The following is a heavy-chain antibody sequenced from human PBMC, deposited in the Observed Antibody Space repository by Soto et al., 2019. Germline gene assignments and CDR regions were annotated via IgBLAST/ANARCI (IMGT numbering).Heavy chain of an antibody. CDR3: ARAYTGRLPRRADYYYAMDV. J-gene: IGHJ6*02. CDR1: GFTFSNFD. D-gene: IGHD2-2*02. Sequence: GGSLRLSCATSGFTFSNFDMHWVRQVPGKGLEWVSAIGAARDPYYLGSVKGRFTISRENAKNSVYLQVNDLRAGDSAVYYCARAYTGRLPRRADYYYAMDVWGQGTTVTVSS. V-gene: IGHV3-13*05. CDR2: IGAARDP.